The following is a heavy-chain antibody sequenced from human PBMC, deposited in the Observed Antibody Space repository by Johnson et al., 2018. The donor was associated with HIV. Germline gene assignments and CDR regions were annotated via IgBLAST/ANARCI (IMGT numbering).Heavy chain of an antibody. J-gene: IGHJ3*02. Sequence: EVQLLESGGGLVKPGGSLRLSCAASGFTFTNTWMSWVRQVPGKGLAWVGRIKSQADGGTTDYVVPVNSRFTISRDDSKNTLYLQMNSLKTEDTAVYYCTTARNRLWSSSGWTGFWAFDMWGQGTMVTVSA. CDR3: TTARNRLWSSSGWTGFWAFDM. CDR1: GFTFTNTW. CDR2: IKSQADGGTT. V-gene: IGHV3-15*01. D-gene: IGHD6-19*01.